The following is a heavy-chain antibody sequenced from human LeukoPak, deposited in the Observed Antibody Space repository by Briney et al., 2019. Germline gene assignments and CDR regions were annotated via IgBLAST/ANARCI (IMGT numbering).Heavy chain of an antibody. CDR3: AREYFDSTVPFKSGH. J-gene: IGHJ4*02. V-gene: IGHV4-59*11. CDR2: SYYSGTT. Sequence: SETLSLTCNVSGGSITSHSWNWIRQSPGKGLEWIGYSYYSGTTNYSPSLKSRVTISLDTSKNQISLKLTSVTAADTAVYYCAREYFDSTVPFKSGHWGQGTLVTVSS. CDR1: GGSITSHS. D-gene: IGHD3-9*01.